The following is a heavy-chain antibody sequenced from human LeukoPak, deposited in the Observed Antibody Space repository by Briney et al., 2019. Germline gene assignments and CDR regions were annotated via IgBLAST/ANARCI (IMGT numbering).Heavy chain of an antibody. J-gene: IGHJ4*02. D-gene: IGHD3-10*01. Sequence: PGGSLRLSCAASGFTFSDYYMSWIRQAPGKGLEWVSYISSSSSYTNYADSVKGRFTISRDNAKNSLYLQMNSLRAEDTAVYYCARRFVRGVFDYWGQGTLVTVSS. CDR1: GFTFSDYY. CDR2: ISSSSSYT. V-gene: IGHV3-11*03. CDR3: ARRFVRGVFDY.